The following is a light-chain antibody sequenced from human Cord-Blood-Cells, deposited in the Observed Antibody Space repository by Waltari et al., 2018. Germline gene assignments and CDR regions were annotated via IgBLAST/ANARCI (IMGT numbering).Light chain of an antibody. V-gene: IGLV2-23*01. Sequence: QSALTQPASVSGSPGQSITISCTGTSSDVGSYNLLPWYQQHPGKAPKLMLYEGSKRPSGVSNRFSGSKSGNTASLTISGLQAEDEADYYCCSYAGSSTYVVFGGGTKLTVL. CDR1: SSDVGSYNL. J-gene: IGLJ2*01. CDR3: CSYAGSSTYVV. CDR2: EGS.